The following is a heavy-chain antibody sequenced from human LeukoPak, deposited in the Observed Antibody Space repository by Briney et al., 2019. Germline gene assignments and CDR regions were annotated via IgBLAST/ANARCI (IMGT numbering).Heavy chain of an antibody. CDR3: ATVRFLEWF. CDR1: GYTFIAFY. CDR2: IDPKSGGT. D-gene: IGHD3-3*01. Sequence: ASVKVSCKTSGYTFIAFYKNWFRQAPGQGLEWMGWIDPKSGGTKYAQKFQGKVTMTSDTSITTTYMEMSGLKSNDTAVYYCATVRFLEWFWGQGTLVTVSS. J-gene: IGHJ4*02. V-gene: IGHV1-2*02.